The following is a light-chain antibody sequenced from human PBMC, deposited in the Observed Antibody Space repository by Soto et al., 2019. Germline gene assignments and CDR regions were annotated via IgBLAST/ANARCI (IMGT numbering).Light chain of an antibody. CDR3: QQSYSRT. Sequence: DIQMTQSPSSLSASVGDRVTITCRASQSISSYLNWYQQKPGKAPKLLIYAASSLQSGVPSRFSGSGSGTDFTLNISSLQPEDFATYYCQQSYSRTFGQGTKVEIK. V-gene: IGKV1-39*01. J-gene: IGKJ1*01. CDR2: AAS. CDR1: QSISSY.